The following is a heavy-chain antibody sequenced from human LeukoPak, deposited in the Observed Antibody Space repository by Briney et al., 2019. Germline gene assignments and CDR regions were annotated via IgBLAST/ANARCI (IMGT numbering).Heavy chain of an antibody. J-gene: IGHJ5*02. CDR1: GYSFTNYW. D-gene: IGHD5-12*01. CDR2: IYPGDSDT. Sequence: GESLKISCKASGYSFTNYWIGWVRQMPGKGLEWIGIIYPGDSDTRYSPSFQGQVTISADKSISTAYLQWSSLKASDTAMYYCARQREGYRTWFDPWGQGTLVTVSS. CDR3: ARQREGYRTWFDP. V-gene: IGHV5-51*01.